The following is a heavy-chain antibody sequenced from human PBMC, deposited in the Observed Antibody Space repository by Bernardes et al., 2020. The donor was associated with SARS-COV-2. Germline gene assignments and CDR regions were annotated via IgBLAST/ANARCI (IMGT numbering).Heavy chain of an antibody. J-gene: IGHJ5*02. D-gene: IGHD2-8*01. CDR1: GGSISSGDYY. CDR2: IDYSGST. CDR3: ARATETNCANRICDGRWFDP. Sequence: SETLSLTCTVSGGSISSGDYYWSWIRQPPGKGLEWIGNIDYSGSTYYNPSLKSRITISIDTSKNQFSLRLSSVTAADTAVYYCARATETNCANRICDGRWFDPWGQGTLVTVSP. V-gene: IGHV4-30-4*01.